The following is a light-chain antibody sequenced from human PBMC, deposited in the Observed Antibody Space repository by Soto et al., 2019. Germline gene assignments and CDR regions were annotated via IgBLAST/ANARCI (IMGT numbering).Light chain of an antibody. J-gene: IGLJ3*02. Sequence: QLVLTQPPSASGTPGQRVTISCSGSSSNIGSNYVYWYQQLPGTAPKLLIYRNNQRPSGVPDRFSGSKSGTSASLAISGLRSEDEAHYYCAAWDDSLSGWVFGGGTKLTVL. CDR1: SSNIGSNY. V-gene: IGLV1-47*01. CDR2: RNN. CDR3: AAWDDSLSGWV.